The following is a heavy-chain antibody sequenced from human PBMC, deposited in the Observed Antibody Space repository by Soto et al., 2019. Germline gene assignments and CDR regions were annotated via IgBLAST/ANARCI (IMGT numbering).Heavy chain of an antibody. J-gene: IGHJ6*02. D-gene: IGHD2-21*02. CDR3: ARVVVVTADYYYYGMDV. CDR1: GYTFTSYA. CDR2: INAGNGNT. V-gene: IGHV1-3*01. Sequence: QVQLVQSGAEVKKPGASVKVSCKASGYTFTSYAMHWVRQAPGQRLEWMGWINAGNGNTKYSQKFQGSVTITRDTSASTAYMELSSLRSEDTAVYYCARVVVVTADYYYYGMDVWGQGTTVTVSS.